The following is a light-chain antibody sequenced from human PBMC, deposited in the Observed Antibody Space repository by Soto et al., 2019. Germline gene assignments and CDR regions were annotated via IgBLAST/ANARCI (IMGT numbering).Light chain of an antibody. Sequence: QSALTQPASVSGSPGQSITISGTGTSSDVVGYNYVSWYQQHPGKAPKVMIYDVSKRHSGVSTRFSGSKSGNTASLTISGLQVEDEADYYCSSYRSGSTRVVFGGGTKLTVL. CDR1: SSDVVGYNY. V-gene: IGLV2-14*03. CDR2: DVS. J-gene: IGLJ2*01. CDR3: SSYRSGSTRVV.